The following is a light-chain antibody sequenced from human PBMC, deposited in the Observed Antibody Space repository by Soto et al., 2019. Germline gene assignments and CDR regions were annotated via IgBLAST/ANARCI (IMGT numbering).Light chain of an antibody. V-gene: IGKV1-9*01. Sequence: DIQMTQSPSSLSASVGGRVTITCRASQGISSFLSWYQQKPGKAPKLLIYAASTLQSGVPARFSGSGSGTDFTLTISSLQPEDFATYFCQQLNSYPITFGQGTRLEIK. CDR3: QQLNSYPIT. J-gene: IGKJ5*01. CDR1: QGISSF. CDR2: AAS.